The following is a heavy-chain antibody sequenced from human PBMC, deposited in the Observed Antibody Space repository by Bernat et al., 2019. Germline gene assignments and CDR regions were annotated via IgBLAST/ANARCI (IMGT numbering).Heavy chain of an antibody. CDR3: ARDSSGYSYGYYFDY. D-gene: IGHD5-18*01. Sequence: EVQLVESGGGLIQPGGSLRLSCAASGFTVSSNYMSWVCQAPGKGLEWVSVIYSGGSTYYADSVKGRFTISRDNSKNTLYLQMNSLRAEDTAVYYCARDSSGYSYGYYFDYWGQGTLVTVSS. J-gene: IGHJ4*02. V-gene: IGHV3-53*01. CDR1: GFTVSSNY. CDR2: IYSGGST.